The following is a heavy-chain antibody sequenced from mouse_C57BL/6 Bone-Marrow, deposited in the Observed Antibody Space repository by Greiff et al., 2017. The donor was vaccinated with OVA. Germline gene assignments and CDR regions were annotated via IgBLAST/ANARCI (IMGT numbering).Heavy chain of an antibody. V-gene: IGHV5-9*01. CDR2: ISGGGGNT. Sequence: EVMLVESGGGLVKPGGSLKLSCAASGFTFSSYTMSWVRQTPEKRLEWVATISGGGGNTYSPDSVKGRFTISRDNAKNTLYLQMSSLRSEDTALYYCARERLNDYDAWWYFDVWGTGTTVTVSS. CDR1: GFTFSSYT. CDR3: ARERLNDYDAWWYFDV. J-gene: IGHJ1*03. D-gene: IGHD2-4*01.